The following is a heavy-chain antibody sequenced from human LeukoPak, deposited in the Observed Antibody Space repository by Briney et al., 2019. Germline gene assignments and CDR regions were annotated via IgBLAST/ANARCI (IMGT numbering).Heavy chain of an antibody. Sequence: GGSLRLSCAASGFTFSSYSMNWVRQAPGKGLQWVSFISSSTIYYADSVKGRFTISRDNAKNSLYLRMNSLRAEDTAVYYCARDRGGSYSAIDYWGQGTLVTVSS. CDR2: ISSSTI. CDR3: ARDRGGSYSAIDY. J-gene: IGHJ4*02. D-gene: IGHD1-26*01. V-gene: IGHV3-48*04. CDR1: GFTFSSYS.